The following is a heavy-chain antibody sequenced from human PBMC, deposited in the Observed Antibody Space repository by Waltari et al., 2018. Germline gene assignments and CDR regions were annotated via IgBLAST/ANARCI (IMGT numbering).Heavy chain of an antibody. D-gene: IGHD6-19*01. CDR3: ARDPWYSSGWPGIFDY. CDR1: GYTFTSYA. J-gene: IGHJ4*02. V-gene: IGHV1-2*02. CDR2: INPNSGGT. Sequence: QVQLVQSGAEVKKPGASVKVSCKASGYTFTSYAMHWVRQAPGQRLEWMGWINPNSGGTNYAQRFQGRVTMTRDTSISTAYMERSRLRSDDTAVYYCARDPWYSSGWPGIFDYWGQGTLVTVSS.